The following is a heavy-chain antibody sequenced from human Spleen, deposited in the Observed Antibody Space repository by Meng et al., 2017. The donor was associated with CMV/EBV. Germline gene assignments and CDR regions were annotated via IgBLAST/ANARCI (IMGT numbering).Heavy chain of an antibody. D-gene: IGHD2-2*02. CDR3: ARDSGVCSSTSCYRNDY. Sequence: ETLSLTCAASGFTFSNYNMNWVRQAPGKGLEWVSSITSSSDYMYYADSVKGRFTISRDNAKNSLYLQMNSLRVEDTAVYYCARDSGVCSSTSCYRNDYWGQGTLVTVSS. J-gene: IGHJ4*02. V-gene: IGHV3-21*01. CDR1: GFTFSNYN. CDR2: ITSSSDYM.